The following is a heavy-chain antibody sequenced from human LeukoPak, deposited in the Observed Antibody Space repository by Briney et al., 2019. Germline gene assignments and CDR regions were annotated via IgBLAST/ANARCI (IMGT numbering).Heavy chain of an antibody. J-gene: IGHJ6*03. CDR1: GYTFTSYD. V-gene: IGHV1-8*01. CDR3: ARVPSYYYYYMDV. CDR2: MNPNSGNS. Sequence: GSVKVSCKASGYTFTSYDTNWVRQATGQGLEWMGWMNPNSGNSGYAQKFQGRVTMTRNTSISTAYMELSSLRSEDTAVYYCARVPSYYYYYMDVWGKGTTVTISS.